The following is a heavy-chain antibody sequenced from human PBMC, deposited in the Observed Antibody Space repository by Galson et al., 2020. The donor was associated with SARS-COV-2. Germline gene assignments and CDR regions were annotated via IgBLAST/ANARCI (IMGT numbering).Heavy chain of an antibody. Sequence: GGSLRLSCAASGFTFTSYGMNWVRQAPGKGLEWVAVISFDGSDIYYADSVKGRFTISRDNSKNMLYLQMNSLRAEDTALYYCAKDPQAEGYYDSSGYNHWGQGTLVTVSS. J-gene: IGHJ4*02. CDR1: GFTFTSYG. D-gene: IGHD3-22*01. V-gene: IGHV3-30*18. CDR2: ISFDGSDI. CDR3: AKDPQAEGYYDSSGYNH.